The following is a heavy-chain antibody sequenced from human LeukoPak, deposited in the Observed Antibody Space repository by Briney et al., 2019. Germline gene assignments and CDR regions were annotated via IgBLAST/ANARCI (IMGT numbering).Heavy chain of an antibody. V-gene: IGHV3-9*01. CDR3: AKDMSYSSGWYYFDY. Sequence: GGSLRLSCAASGFTFDDYAMHWVRQAPGKGLEWVSGISWNSGSIGYADSVKGRFTTSRDNAKNSLYLQMNSLRAEDTALYYCAKDMSYSSGWYYFDYWGQGTLVTVSS. CDR1: GFTFDDYA. CDR2: ISWNSGSI. D-gene: IGHD6-19*01. J-gene: IGHJ4*02.